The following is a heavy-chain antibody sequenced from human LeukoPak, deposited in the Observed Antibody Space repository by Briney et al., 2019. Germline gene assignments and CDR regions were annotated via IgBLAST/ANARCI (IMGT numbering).Heavy chain of an antibody. D-gene: IGHD1-26*01. CDR3: ARGVAGSGSTPKY. Sequence: SETPSLTCTVSGGSTSSYYWIWIRQPPGKGLEWIGFIYYNGNTKYNPFLKSRVTISEDSSKSQSSLKVTSVTAADTAVYYCARGVAGSGSTPKYWGQGTLVTVSS. V-gene: IGHV4-59*01. CDR2: IYYNGNT. J-gene: IGHJ4*02. CDR1: GGSTSSYY.